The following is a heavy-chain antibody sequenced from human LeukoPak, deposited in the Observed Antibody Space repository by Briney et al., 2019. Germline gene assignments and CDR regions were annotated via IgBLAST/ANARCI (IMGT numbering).Heavy chain of an antibody. D-gene: IGHD3-22*01. CDR2: IYTSGST. V-gene: IGHV4-4*07. J-gene: IGHJ4*02. CDR1: GGSISSYY. CDR3: TGKYYYDSSGYYYADY. Sequence: KTSETLSLTCTVSGGSISSYYWSWIRQPAGKGLEWIGRIYTSGSTNYNPSLKSRLTISLDTSKNQFSLKLSSVTAADTAVYYCTGKYYYDSSGYYYADYWGQGTLVTVSS.